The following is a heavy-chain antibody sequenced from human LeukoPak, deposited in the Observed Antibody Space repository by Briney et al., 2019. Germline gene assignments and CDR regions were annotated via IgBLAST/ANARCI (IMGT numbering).Heavy chain of an antibody. V-gene: IGHV3-21*01. CDR2: ISSSSTNI. D-gene: IGHD3-10*01. Sequence: VTLSLTCTVSGGSISSDSYYWGWIRQAPGKGLEWVSSISSSSTNIYYADSVKGRFTISRDNAKNSLYLQMYSLRDEDTAVYYCARDVSYYSVWGQGTLVTVSS. CDR3: ARDVSYYSV. J-gene: IGHJ4*02. CDR1: GGSISSDS.